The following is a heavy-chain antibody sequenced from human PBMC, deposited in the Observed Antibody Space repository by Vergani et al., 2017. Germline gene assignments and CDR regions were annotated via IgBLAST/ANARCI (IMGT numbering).Heavy chain of an antibody. CDR1: GGSISSSSYY. D-gene: IGHD3-10*01. CDR3: ASSITMVRENWFDY. V-gene: IGHV4-39*01. Sequence: QLQLQESGPGLVKPSETLSLTCTVSGGSISSSSYYWGWIRQPPGKGLEWIGSIYYSGSTYYNPSLKSRVTMSVDTSKYQFSLKLSSVTAADTAVYYCASSITMVRENWFDYWGQGTLVTVSS. CDR2: IYYSGST. J-gene: IGHJ4*02.